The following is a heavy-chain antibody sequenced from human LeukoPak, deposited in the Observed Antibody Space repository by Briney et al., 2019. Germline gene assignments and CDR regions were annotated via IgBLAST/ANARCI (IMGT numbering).Heavy chain of an antibody. D-gene: IGHD1-26*01. CDR3: ARLGGSYYTY. V-gene: IGHV3-7*01. CDR2: INQDGSVK. J-gene: IGHJ4*02. CDR1: GFTFSSNW. Sequence: GGSLRLSCAASGFTFSSNWMCWVRQDPGKGLEWVANINQDGSVKNYVDSVKGRFTISRDNAKNSLFLQMNSLRVEDTAVYYCARLGGSYYTYWGQGTLVTVSS.